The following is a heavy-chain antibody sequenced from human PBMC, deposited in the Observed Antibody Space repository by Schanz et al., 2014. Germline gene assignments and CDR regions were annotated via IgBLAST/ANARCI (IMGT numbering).Heavy chain of an antibody. CDR2: FIPILDVG. D-gene: IGHD2-2*01. CDR1: GGTFSSYT. CDR3: ARGTMPGTFDI. Sequence: QVQLVQSGAEVKKPGSSVKVSCKASGGTFSSYTISWVRQARGQGLEWVGRFIPILDVGNYAQQCQGRVTFTADKSTSTAYMELSSLRYEDTALYYCARGTMPGTFDIWGQGTMVTVSS. J-gene: IGHJ3*02. V-gene: IGHV1-69*02.